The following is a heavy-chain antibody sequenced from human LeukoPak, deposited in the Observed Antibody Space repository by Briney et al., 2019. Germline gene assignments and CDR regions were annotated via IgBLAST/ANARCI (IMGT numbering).Heavy chain of an antibody. D-gene: IGHD3-16*02. J-gene: IGHJ4*02. V-gene: IGHV4-59*01. CDR2: IYYSGST. CDR1: GGSISSYY. Sequence: SETLSLTCTVSGGSISSYYWSWIRQPPGKGLEWIAYIYYSGSTNYNPSLKSRVTISVDTSKNQFSLKLSSVTAADTAVCYCARYVWGSYPTFEDYWGQGTLVTVSS. CDR3: ARYVWGSYPTFEDY.